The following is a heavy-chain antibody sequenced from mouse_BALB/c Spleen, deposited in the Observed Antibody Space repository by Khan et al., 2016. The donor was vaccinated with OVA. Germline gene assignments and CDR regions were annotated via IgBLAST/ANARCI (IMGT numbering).Heavy chain of an antibody. Sequence: DVQLQESGGGLVKPGGSLKLSCEVSGFTFSTYAMSWVRQNSEKRLEWVTSISSDGDYTFYLDSVKGRFTISRDNAKNTLYLEMSSLRSDDTAMFYCARSPYGNFGYWGQGTLVTVSA. J-gene: IGHJ3*02. CDR1: GFTFSTYA. CDR3: ARSPYGNFGY. D-gene: IGHD2-1*01. CDR2: ISSDGDYT. V-gene: IGHV5-9-3*01.